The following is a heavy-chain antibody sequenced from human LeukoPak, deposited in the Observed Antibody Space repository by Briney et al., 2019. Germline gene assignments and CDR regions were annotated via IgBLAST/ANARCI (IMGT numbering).Heavy chain of an antibody. Sequence: SETLSHTCMVSGGSLSSYYWSWIRPPAGKGLEWIGRIYPSENTNYNPSLKSRGTMSLDTSKNQFSLKLSSVTAADTAVFYCARDLPYPMDAFDIWGQGTMVTVS. J-gene: IGHJ3*02. CDR1: GGSLSSYY. CDR2: IYPSENT. V-gene: IGHV4-4*07. CDR3: ARDLPYPMDAFDI.